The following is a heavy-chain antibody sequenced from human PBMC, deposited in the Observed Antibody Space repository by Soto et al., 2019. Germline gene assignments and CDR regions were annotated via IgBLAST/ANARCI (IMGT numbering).Heavy chain of an antibody. CDR1: GDSVSSNSAA. CDR2: TYYRSKWYN. D-gene: IGHD6-13*01. V-gene: IGHV6-1*01. J-gene: IGHJ6*02. Sequence: SKTRSRACAISGDSVSSNSAAWNWIRQSPSRGLEWLGRTYYRSKWYNDYAVSVKSRITINPDTSKNQFSLQLNSVTPEDTAVYYCARAELVQDYYYGMDVWGQGTTVTVSS. CDR3: ARAELVQDYYYGMDV.